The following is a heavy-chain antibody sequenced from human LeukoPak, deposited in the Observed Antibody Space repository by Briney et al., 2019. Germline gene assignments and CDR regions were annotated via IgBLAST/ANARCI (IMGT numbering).Heavy chain of an antibody. CDR2: IYYSGST. CDR3: ARELDYYGMDV. Sequence: SETLSLTCTVSGGSISSGDYYWSWIRQPPGKGLEWIGYIYYSGSTYYNPSLKSRVTISVDTSKNQFSLKLSSVTAADTAVYYCARELDYYGMDVWGQGTTVTVSS. V-gene: IGHV4-30-4*01. CDR1: GGSISSGDYY. J-gene: IGHJ6*02. D-gene: IGHD1-1*01.